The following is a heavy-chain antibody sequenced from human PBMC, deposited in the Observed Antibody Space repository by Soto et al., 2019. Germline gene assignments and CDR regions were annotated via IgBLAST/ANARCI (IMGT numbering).Heavy chain of an antibody. V-gene: IGHV1-18*01. CDR1: GYTFTSYG. CDR2: ISAYNGNT. CDR3: XXXLSGNPGY. Sequence: QVQLVQSGAEVKKPGASVKVSCKASGYTFTSYGISWVRQAPGQGLEWMGWISAYNGNTNYAQKLQGRVTMTTDTXXXXXXXXXXXXXXXXXXXXXXXXXLSGNPGYWGQGTLVTV. D-gene: IGHD2-15*01. J-gene: IGHJ4*02.